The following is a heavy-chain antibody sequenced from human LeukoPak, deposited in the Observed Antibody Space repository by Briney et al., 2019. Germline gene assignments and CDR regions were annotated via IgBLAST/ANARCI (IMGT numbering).Heavy chain of an antibody. J-gene: IGHJ5*02. D-gene: IGHD6-19*01. CDR2: IIPILGIA. V-gene: IGHV1-69*04. CDR1: GGTFSSYA. Sequence: SVKVSCKASGGTFSSYAISWVRQAPGQGLEWMGRIIPILGIANYAQKFQGRVTITADKSTSTAYMELSGLRSEDTAVYYCARAPAVAGSKLGFDPWGQGTLVTVSS. CDR3: ARAPAVAGSKLGFDP.